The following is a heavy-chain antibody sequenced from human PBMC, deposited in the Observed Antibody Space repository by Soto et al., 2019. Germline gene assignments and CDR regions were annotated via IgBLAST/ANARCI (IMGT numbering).Heavy chain of an antibody. D-gene: IGHD4-17*01. CDR3: AAQHGDYEIH. CDR2: IIPILGIA. J-gene: IGHJ4*02. Sequence: QVQLVQSGAEVKKPGSSVKVSCKASGGTFSSYTISWVRQAPGQGLEWMGRIIPILGIATYAQKFQGRVTITADKSTSKAYMELSSLRAEDTAVYYCAAQHGDYEIHWGQGPLVTVSS. V-gene: IGHV1-69*02. CDR1: GGTFSSYT.